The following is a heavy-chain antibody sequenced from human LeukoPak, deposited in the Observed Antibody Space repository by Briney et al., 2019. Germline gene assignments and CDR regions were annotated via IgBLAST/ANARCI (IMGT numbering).Heavy chain of an antibody. J-gene: IGHJ1*01. CDR3: ARGVGYSSSWYTQYFQH. CDR2: IRNKANNYAT. CDR1: GFTFSVSA. V-gene: IGHV3-73*01. D-gene: IGHD6-13*01. Sequence: GGCLRLSCAASGFTFSVSAMYWVRQASGKGLEWIGRIRNKANNYATAYAASVKGRFTISREDSKNTAYLQMNSLKTEDTAVYYCARGVGYSSSWYTQYFQHWGQGTLVTVSS.